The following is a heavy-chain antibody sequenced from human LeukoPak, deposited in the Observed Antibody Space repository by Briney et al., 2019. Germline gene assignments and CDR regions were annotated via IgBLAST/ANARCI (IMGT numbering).Heavy chain of an antibody. CDR3: ARGAFGSGVYDMDV. Sequence: GGSLRLSCAASGFTFSNAWMTWVRQAPGKGLEWVGRIKSKAHGGITDYAAPVKGRFTMSRDDSKSITYLQMNSLRAEDTAVYYCARGAFGSGVYDMDVWGQGTAVTVSS. V-gene: IGHV3-15*01. CDR2: IKSKAHGGIT. J-gene: IGHJ6*02. D-gene: IGHD3-10*01. CDR1: GFTFSNAW.